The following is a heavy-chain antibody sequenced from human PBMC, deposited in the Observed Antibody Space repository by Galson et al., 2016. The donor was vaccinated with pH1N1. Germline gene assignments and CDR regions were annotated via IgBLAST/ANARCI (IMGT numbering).Heavy chain of an antibody. V-gene: IGHV3-7*03. J-gene: IGHJ6*02. CDR2: IKQDGSEK. Sequence: SLRLSCAASGFTFSSYWMSWVRQAPGKGLEWVANIKQDGSEKYYVDSVKGRFTISRDNAKNSLYLQMNGLRAEDTAVYYCTTDRRMTTVTLGPYYYYGMDVWGQGTTVTVSS. CDR1: GFTFSSYW. CDR3: TTDRRMTTVTLGPYYYYGMDV. D-gene: IGHD4-17*01.